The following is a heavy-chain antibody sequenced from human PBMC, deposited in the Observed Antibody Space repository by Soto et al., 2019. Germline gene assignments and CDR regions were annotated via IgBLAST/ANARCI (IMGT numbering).Heavy chain of an antibody. J-gene: IGHJ4*02. D-gene: IGHD3-22*01. CDR3: AKDIPPDYYDSSGYYYFDY. CDR2: ISGSGGST. Sequence: PGGSLRLSCAASGFTFSSYAMSWVRQAPGKGLEWVSAISGSGGSTYYADSVKGRFTISRDNSKNTLYLQMNSLRAEDTAVYYCAKDIPPDYYDSSGYYYFDYWGQGTLVTVSS. V-gene: IGHV3-23*01. CDR1: GFTFSSYA.